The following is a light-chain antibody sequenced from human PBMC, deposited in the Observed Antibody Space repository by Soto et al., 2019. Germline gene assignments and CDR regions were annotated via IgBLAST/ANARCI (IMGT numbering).Light chain of an antibody. V-gene: IGKV1D-16*01. J-gene: IGKJ4*01. CDR3: QQYDNYPRT. CDR1: QVIRSL. CDR2: GAS. Sequence: DIQLTQSPSSLSASVGDRVTITCRPSQVIRSLLAWYQLKPGKAPRPLIFGASTLQSGVPSRFSGSGSGAKFTLTISSLQREDFASYFCQQYDNYPRTFGGGTKVEHK.